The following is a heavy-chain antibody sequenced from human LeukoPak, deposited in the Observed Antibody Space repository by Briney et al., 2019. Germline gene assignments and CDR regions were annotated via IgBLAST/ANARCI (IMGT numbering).Heavy chain of an antibody. CDR3: ARDQRVVGATADAFDI. J-gene: IGHJ3*02. V-gene: IGHV4-30-4*08. CDR1: GGSISSGDYY. CDR2: IYYSGST. Sequence: PSETLSLTCTVSGGSISSGDYYWSWSRQPPGKGLEWIGYIYYSGSTYYNLSLKSRVTISVDTSKNQFSLKLSSVTAADTAVYYCARDQRVVGATADAFDIWGQGTMVTVSS. D-gene: IGHD1-26*01.